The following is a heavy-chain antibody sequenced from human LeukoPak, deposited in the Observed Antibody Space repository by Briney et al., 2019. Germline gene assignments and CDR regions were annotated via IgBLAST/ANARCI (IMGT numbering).Heavy chain of an antibody. CDR3: ARAGRDSSSWYYFDY. D-gene: IGHD6-13*01. J-gene: IGHJ4*02. V-gene: IGHV3-7*01. CDR2: INHNGNVN. CDR1: GFTFSSYW. Sequence: GGSLRLSCAASGFTFSSYWMNWARQAPGKGLEWVASINHNGNVNYYVDSVKGRFTISRDNAKNSLYLQMNSLRAEDTAVYYCARAGRDSSSWYYFDYWGQGTLVTVSS.